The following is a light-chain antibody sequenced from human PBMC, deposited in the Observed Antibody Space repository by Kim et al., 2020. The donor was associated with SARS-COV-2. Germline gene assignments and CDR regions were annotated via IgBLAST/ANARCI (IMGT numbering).Light chain of an antibody. V-gene: IGKV3-20*01. CDR2: GAS. J-gene: IGKJ2*01. Sequence: EIVLTQSPGNLSLSPGERATLSCRSSQTVSRTFLGWYQQRPGQAPGLLIYGASNRATGIPDRFSGSGSGTDFTLTISRLEPEDSAVYYCQQCYNSPFTFGQGTKLEI. CDR1: QTVSRTF. CDR3: QQCYNSPFT.